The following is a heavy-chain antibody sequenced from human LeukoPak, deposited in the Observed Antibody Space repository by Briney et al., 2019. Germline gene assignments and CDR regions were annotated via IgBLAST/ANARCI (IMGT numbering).Heavy chain of an antibody. J-gene: IGHJ6*02. CDR3: ARDHLPYGMDV. CDR1: GGSISSGDYY. V-gene: IGHV4-30-4*01. Sequence: PSQTLSLTCTVSGGSISSGDYYWSWIRQPPGKGLEGIGYIYYSGSTYYNPSLKSRVTISVDTSKNQFSLKLSSVTAADTAVYYCARDHLPYGMDVWGQGTTVTVSS. CDR2: IYYSGST.